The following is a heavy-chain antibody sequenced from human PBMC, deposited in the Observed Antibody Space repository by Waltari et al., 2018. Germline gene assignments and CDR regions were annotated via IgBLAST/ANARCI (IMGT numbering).Heavy chain of an antibody. CDR2: ITRIFGTA. J-gene: IGHJ4*02. CDR1: GGTFSSYA. D-gene: IGHD5-12*01. V-gene: IGHV1-69*05. Sequence: QVQLVQSGAEVKKHGSSVKVSCKASGGTFSSYAISWVRQAPGQGLEWRGGITRIFGTANYAQKFQGRVTMTTDESTSTAYMERSSRRSEDTAVDDCARGRYSGYDCFDYWGQGTLVTVSS. CDR3: ARGRYSGYDCFDY.